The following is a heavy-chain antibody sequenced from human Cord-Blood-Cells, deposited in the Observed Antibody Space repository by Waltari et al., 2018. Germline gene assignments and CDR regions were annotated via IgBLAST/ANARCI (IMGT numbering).Heavy chain of an antibody. D-gene: IGHD1-20*01. V-gene: IGHV3-21*01. Sequence: EVQLVESGGGLVKPGGSLRLSCAASGFTFSSYSMNWVRQAPGKGLEWVSSISRSSSYIYYADSVKGRFTISRDNAKNSLYLQMNSLRAEDTAVYYCARAPNWIDYWGQGTLVTVSS. CDR1: GFTFSSYS. CDR3: ARAPNWIDY. CDR2: ISRSSSYI. J-gene: IGHJ4*02.